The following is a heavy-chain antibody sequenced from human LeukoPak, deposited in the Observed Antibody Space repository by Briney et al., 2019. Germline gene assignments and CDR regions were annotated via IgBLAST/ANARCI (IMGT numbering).Heavy chain of an antibody. CDR1: GFTFSSYS. CDR2: ISSSSSYI. J-gene: IGHJ4*02. CDR3: ARDGSYYDSSGYYASFDY. Sequence: GGSLRLSCAASGFTFSSYSMNWVRQAPGKGLEWVSSISSSSSYIYYADSAKGRFTISRDNAKNSLYLQMNSLRAEDTAVYYCARDGSYYDSSGYYASFDYWGQGTLVTVSS. V-gene: IGHV3-21*01. D-gene: IGHD3-22*01.